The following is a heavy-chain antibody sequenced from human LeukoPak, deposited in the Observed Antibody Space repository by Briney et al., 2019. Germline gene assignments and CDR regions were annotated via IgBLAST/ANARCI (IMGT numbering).Heavy chain of an antibody. J-gene: IGHJ4*02. Sequence: GGSLRLSCAASGFTFSSYAMSWVRQAPGKRLEWVSAISGSGGSTYYADSVKGRFTISRDNSKNTLYLQMNSLRAEDTAVYYCAIPLRFLEWLFEDYWGQGTLVTVSS. CDR2: ISGSGGST. V-gene: IGHV3-23*01. CDR3: AIPLRFLEWLFEDY. CDR1: GFTFSSYA. D-gene: IGHD3-3*01.